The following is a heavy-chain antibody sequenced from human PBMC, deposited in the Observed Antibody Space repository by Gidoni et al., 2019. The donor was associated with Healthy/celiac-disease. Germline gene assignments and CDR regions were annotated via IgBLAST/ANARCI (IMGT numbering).Heavy chain of an antibody. V-gene: IGHV1-2*02. CDR3: ARGALDY. Sequence: QVPLLQSGAEVKKPGASVHVSCKASGYTFTGSYIHWVRQAPGHALEWMGWINPTSCGTNDALKFQGGVTMTRDTSISTAYMEPSRLRSDDTAVYYCARGALDYGGQGTLVTVSS. CDR1: GYTFTGSY. J-gene: IGHJ4*02. CDR2: INPTSCGT.